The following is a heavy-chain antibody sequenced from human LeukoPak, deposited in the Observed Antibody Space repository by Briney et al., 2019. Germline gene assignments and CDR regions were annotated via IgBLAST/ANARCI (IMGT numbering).Heavy chain of an antibody. CDR2: INHSGST. Sequence: SETLSLTCTVSGGSISSSSFYWGWIRQPPGKGLEWIGEINHSGSTNYNPSLKSRVTISVDTSKNQSSLKLSSVTAADTAVYYCARGLVLVRGVRPHFDYWGQGTLVTVSS. D-gene: IGHD3-10*01. V-gene: IGHV4-39*07. J-gene: IGHJ4*02. CDR3: ARGLVLVRGVRPHFDY. CDR1: GGSISSSSFY.